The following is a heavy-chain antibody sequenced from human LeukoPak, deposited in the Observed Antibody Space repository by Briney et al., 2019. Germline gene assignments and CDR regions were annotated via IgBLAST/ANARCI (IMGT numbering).Heavy chain of an antibody. V-gene: IGHV4-38-2*02. Sequence: SEALSLTCSVSGLSISSGRFWVWIRQPPGKGLEWLATVYESGTPFYNPSLKSRLTISVDSPRNQFSLKLSSVTAADTAVYYCARAGYYYDSKRKFDPWGQGTLVTVSS. D-gene: IGHD3-22*01. J-gene: IGHJ5*02. CDR3: ARAGYYYDSKRKFDP. CDR1: GLSISSGRF. CDR2: VYESGTP.